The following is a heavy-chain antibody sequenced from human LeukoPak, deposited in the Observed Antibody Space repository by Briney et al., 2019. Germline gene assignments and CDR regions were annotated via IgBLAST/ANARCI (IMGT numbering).Heavy chain of an antibody. Sequence: GGSLRLSCAASGFTFSSYWMSWVRQAPGKGLEWVANIKQDGSEKYYVDSVKGRFTISRDNSKNTLYLQMNSLRAEDTAVYYCAKDQWRSLLAVAGTPYYYYGMDVWGQGTTVTVSS. CDR3: AKDQWRSLLAVAGTPYYYYGMDV. V-gene: IGHV3-7*03. D-gene: IGHD6-19*01. CDR1: GFTFSSYW. CDR2: IKQDGSEK. J-gene: IGHJ6*02.